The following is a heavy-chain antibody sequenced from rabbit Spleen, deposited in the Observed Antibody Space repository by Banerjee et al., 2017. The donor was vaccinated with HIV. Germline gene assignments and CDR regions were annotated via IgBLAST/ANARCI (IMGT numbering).Heavy chain of an antibody. Sequence: QSLEEAGGDLVKPGASLTLTCTASGVSFSSSSYMCWVRQAPGKGLEWIACIDTGSSGFTSFATWAKGRFTCSKTSSTTVTLQMTRLPAAATATYFCARDTSSSFSSYGMDLWGPGTLVTVS. CDR2: IDTGSSGFT. CDR3: ARDTSSSFSSYGMDL. D-gene: IGHD1-1*01. CDR1: GVSFSSSSY. J-gene: IGHJ6*01. V-gene: IGHV1S40*01.